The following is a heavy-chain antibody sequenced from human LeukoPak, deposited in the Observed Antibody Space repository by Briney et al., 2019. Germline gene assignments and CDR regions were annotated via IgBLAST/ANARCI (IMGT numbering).Heavy chain of an antibody. D-gene: IGHD6-6*01. CDR2: IYGDDET. J-gene: IGHJ3*02. Sequence: GGSLRLSCAASGFTITTNYMNWVRQAPGKGLEWVSVIYGDDETNYADSVKGRFTISRDNSKNTLYLQMNSLRAEDTAVYYCALSIAARPQAFDIWGQGTMVTVSS. CDR3: ALSIAARPQAFDI. V-gene: IGHV3-66*02. CDR1: GFTITTNY.